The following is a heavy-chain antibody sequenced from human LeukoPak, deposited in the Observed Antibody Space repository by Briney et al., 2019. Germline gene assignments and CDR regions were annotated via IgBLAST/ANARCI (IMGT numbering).Heavy chain of an antibody. CDR1: GGSFSGYY. CDR2: INHSGST. D-gene: IGHD2-2*01. J-gene: IGHJ6*02. Sequence: SETLSLTCAVNGGSFSGYYWSWIRQPPGKGLEWIGEINHSGSTNYNPSLKSRVTISVDTSKNQFSLKLSSVTAADTAVYYCAGDARDIVVVAYGMDVWGQGTTVTVSS. V-gene: IGHV4-34*01. CDR3: AGDARDIVVVAYGMDV.